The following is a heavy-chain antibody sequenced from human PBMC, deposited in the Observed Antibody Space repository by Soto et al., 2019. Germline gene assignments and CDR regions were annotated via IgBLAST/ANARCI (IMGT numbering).Heavy chain of an antibody. CDR2: INHSGST. CDR3: ARTISGPYYYYYMEV. V-gene: IGHV4-34*01. Sequence: PSETLSLTCAVYGGSFSGYYWSWIRQPPGKGLEWIGEINHSGSTYYNPSLKSRVTISVDTSKNQFSLKLSSVTAADTAVYYCARTISGPYYYYYMEVWGKGTTVTVSS. CDR1: GGSFSGYY. J-gene: IGHJ6*03. D-gene: IGHD1-26*01.